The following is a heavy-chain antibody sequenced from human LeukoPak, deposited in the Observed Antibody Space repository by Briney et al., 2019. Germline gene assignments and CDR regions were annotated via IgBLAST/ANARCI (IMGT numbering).Heavy chain of an antibody. CDR1: GYTFTSYG. CDR3: ARGPEGSSGWYDWFDA. D-gene: IGHD6-19*01. J-gene: IGHJ5*02. CDR2: ISPYNGNT. V-gene: IGHV1-18*01. Sequence: GASVKVSCKASGYTFTSYGISWVRQAPGQGLEWMGWISPYNGNTNYAQKLQGRVTMTTDTSTSTAYMELRSLRSDDTAVYYCARGPEGSSGWYDWFDAWGQGTLVTVSS.